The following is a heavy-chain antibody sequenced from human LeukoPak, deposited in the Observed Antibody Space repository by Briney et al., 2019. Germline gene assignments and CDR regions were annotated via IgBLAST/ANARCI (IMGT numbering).Heavy chain of an antibody. CDR3: ARDTAVERWLQSHYYYGMGV. CDR2: ISYDGSNK. D-gene: IGHD5-24*01. Sequence: PGGSLRLSCAASGFTFSSYAMHWVRQAPGKGLEWVAVISYDGSNKYYADSVKGRFTISRDNSKNTLYLQMNSLRAEDTAVYHRARDTAVERWLQSHYYYGMGVWGQGTTVTVSS. V-gene: IGHV3-30-3*01. J-gene: IGHJ6*02. CDR1: GFTFSSYA.